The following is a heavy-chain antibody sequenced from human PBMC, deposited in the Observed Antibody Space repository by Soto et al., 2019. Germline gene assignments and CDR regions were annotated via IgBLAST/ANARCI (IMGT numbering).Heavy chain of an antibody. V-gene: IGHV4-34*01. CDR1: SASLGYHY. CDR3: ARGSRSDYGMDV. J-gene: IGHJ6*02. CDR2: IYPSGST. Sequence: ETLSLTCAVFSASLGYHYGAWIRPSPGKGLEWIGYIYPSGSTYYNPSLKSRLTISVDTSKNQFSLKLSSVTAADTAVYYCARGSRSDYGMDVWGQGTTVNLSS.